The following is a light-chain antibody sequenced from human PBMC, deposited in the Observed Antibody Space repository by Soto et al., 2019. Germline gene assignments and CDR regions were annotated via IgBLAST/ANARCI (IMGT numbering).Light chain of an antibody. Sequence: DIALTQSPCPLSLSAGERATLSCRASQSVSNNYLAWYQQQPGQAPRLIIYGASNRATGIPDRFSGSGSGTDFTLTISRLEPEDVAVYYCQQYNSWSRTFGQGTKVDI. CDR1: QSVSNNY. CDR2: GAS. J-gene: IGKJ1*01. V-gene: IGKV3-20*01. CDR3: QQYNSWSRT.